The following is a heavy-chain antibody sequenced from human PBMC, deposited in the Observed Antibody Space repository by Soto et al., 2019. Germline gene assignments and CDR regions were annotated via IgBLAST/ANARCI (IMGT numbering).Heavy chain of an antibody. V-gene: IGHV4-39*01. D-gene: IGHD3-3*01. CDR1: GGSISSSSYY. CDR3: ASLYDFWSGYIDY. Sequence: SETLSLTCTVSGGSISSSSYYWGWIRQPPGKGLEWIGSIYYSGSTYYNPSLKSRVTISVDTSKNQFSLKLSSVTAADTAVYYCASLYDFWSGYIDYWGQGTLVTVSS. CDR2: IYYSGST. J-gene: IGHJ4*02.